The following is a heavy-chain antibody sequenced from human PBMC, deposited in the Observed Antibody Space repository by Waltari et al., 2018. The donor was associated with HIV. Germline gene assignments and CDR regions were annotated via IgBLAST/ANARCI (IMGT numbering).Heavy chain of an antibody. CDR2: TKEDGIEK. CDR3: ARDRHYDILTGSYFDY. V-gene: IGHV3-7*01. Sequence: EVQLVESGGGLVQPGGSLRLSCAASGFTLSSYWMSWVRQAPGECLVWVANTKEDGIEKYYVEPVKCRFTISRDNAKNSLYLQMNSLRAEDTAVYYCARDRHYDILTGSYFDYWGQGTLVTVSS. D-gene: IGHD3-9*01. CDR1: GFTLSSYW. J-gene: IGHJ4*02.